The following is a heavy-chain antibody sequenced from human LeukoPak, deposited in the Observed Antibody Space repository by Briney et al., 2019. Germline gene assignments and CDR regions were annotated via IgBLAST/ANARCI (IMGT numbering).Heavy chain of an antibody. J-gene: IGHJ3*02. CDR3: ARGPPVLGYCSGGSCYSDAFDI. V-gene: IGHV3-21*01. CDR2: ISSSSSYI. CDR1: GFTFSSYS. D-gene: IGHD2-15*01. Sequence: GGSLRLSRAASGFTFSSYSMNWVRQAPGKGLEWVSSISSSSSYIYYADSVKGRFTISRDNAKNSLYLQMNSLRAEDTAVYYCARGPPVLGYCSGGSCYSDAFDIWGQGTMVTVSS.